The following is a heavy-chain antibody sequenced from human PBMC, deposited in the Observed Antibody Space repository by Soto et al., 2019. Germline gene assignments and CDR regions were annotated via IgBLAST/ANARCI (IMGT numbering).Heavy chain of an antibody. Sequence: PSETLSLTCAVYGGSFSGYYWSWIRQPPGKGLEWIGEINHSGSTNYNPSLKSRVTISVDTSKNQFSLKLSSVTAADTAVYYYARGLGYCSGGSCYSRHNWFEPWGQGTLVTVSS. V-gene: IGHV4-34*01. CDR1: GGSFSGYY. CDR2: INHSGST. CDR3: ARGLGYCSGGSCYSRHNWFEP. D-gene: IGHD2-15*01. J-gene: IGHJ5*02.